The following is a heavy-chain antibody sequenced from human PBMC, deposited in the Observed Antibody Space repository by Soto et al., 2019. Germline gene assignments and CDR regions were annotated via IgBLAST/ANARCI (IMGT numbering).Heavy chain of an antibody. D-gene: IGHD3-16*01. CDR2: TYYRANT. Sequence: SETLSLTCSVSGGSIDSSNFYWGWIRQPPGEGLEWIGSTYYRANTYYNSSLKSRVTISVDTSKNQFSLKLNSVTAADTAVYYGARHGAWASLDDWGQGTLVTVSS. J-gene: IGHJ4*02. V-gene: IGHV4-39*01. CDR1: GGSIDSSNFY. CDR3: ARHGAWASLDD.